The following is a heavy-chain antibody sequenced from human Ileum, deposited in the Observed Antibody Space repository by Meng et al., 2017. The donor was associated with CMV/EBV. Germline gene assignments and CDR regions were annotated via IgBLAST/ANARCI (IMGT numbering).Heavy chain of an antibody. CDR2: IRYDGSNK. V-gene: IGHV3-30*02. Sequence: GESLKISCAASGFTFSSYGMHWVRQAPGKGLEWVAFIRYDGSNKYYADSVKGRFTISRDNSKNTLYLQMNSLKTEDTAVYYCKGEVSVWEYYHYYGMDVWGQGTTVTVSS. CDR3: KGEVSVWEYYHYYGMDV. J-gene: IGHJ6*02. CDR1: GFTFSSYG. D-gene: IGHD3-16*02.